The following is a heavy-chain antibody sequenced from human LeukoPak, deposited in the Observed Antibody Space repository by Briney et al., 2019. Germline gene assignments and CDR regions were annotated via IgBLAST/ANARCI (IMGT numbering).Heavy chain of an antibody. J-gene: IGHJ5*02. D-gene: IGHD3-16*01. Sequence: GGSLRLSCAASGFTFSSQWVSWVRQAPGKGLEWVANIKEGGSEKSYVDSVKGRFTISRDNAKNSLYLQMNSLRAEDTAVYYCARAFSWGQGTLVTVSS. V-gene: IGHV3-7*01. CDR1: GFTFSSQW. CDR3: ARAFS. CDR2: IKEGGSEK.